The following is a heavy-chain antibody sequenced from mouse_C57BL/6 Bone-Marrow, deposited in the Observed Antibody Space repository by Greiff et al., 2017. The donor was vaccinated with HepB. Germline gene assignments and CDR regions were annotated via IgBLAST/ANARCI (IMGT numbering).Heavy chain of an antibody. J-gene: IGHJ4*01. V-gene: IGHV2-2*01. CDR1: GFSLTSYG. D-gene: IGHD2-4*01. CDR3: ARGGIYYDYDGRGGYAMDY. Sequence: QVQLKESGPGLVQPSQSLSITCTVSGFSLTSYGVHWVRQSPGKGLEWLGVIWSGGSTDYNAAFISRLSISKDNSKSQVFFKMNSLQADDTAIYYCARGGIYYDYDGRGGYAMDYWGQGTSVTVSS. CDR2: IWSGGST.